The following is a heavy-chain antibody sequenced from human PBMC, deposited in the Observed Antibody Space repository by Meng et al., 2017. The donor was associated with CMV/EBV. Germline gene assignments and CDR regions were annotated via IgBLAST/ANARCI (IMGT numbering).Heavy chain of an antibody. CDR3: AKDRVIVP. CDR2: IRSKANSYAT. Sequence: KLSCAASGFTFSSSAMHWVRQASGKGLEWVGRIRSKANSYATAYAASVKGRFTISRDNSKNTLYLQMNSLRAEDTAVYYCAKDRVIVPWGQGTLVTVSS. V-gene: IGHV3-73*01. D-gene: IGHD3-22*01. J-gene: IGHJ5*02. CDR1: GFTFSSSA.